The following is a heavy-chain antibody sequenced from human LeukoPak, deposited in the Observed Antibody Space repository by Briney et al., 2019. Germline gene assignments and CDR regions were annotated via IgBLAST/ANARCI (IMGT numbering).Heavy chain of an antibody. D-gene: IGHD3-10*01. J-gene: IGHJ4*02. V-gene: IGHV3-15*01. CDR2: LKSKGGGETA. Sequence: PGGSLRLSCATSGFNFNDAWMSWVRQAPGGGLEWVGRLKSKGGGETADYGAAVKGRFTISRDDSKSTLYPQMNSLRAEDTAVYYCARRGDYSDYWGQGTLVTVSS. CDR3: ARRGDYSDY. CDR1: GFNFNDAW.